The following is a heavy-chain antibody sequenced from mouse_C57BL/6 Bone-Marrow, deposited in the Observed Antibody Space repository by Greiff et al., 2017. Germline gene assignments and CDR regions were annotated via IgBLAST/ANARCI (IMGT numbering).Heavy chain of an antibody. CDR3: ARPCYSNYWYFDV. V-gene: IGHV1-55*01. Sequence: VQLQQSGAELVKPGASVKMSCKASGYTFTSYWITWVKQRPGPGLEWIGDIYPGSGSTNYNEKFKSKATLTVDTSSSTAYMQLSRLTSEDSAVYYCARPCYSNYWYFDVWGTVTTVTVSS. CDR2: IYPGSGST. D-gene: IGHD2-5*01. CDR1: GYTFTSYW. J-gene: IGHJ1*03.